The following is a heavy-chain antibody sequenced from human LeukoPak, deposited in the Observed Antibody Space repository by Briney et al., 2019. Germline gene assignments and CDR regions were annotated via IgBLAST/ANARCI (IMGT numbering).Heavy chain of an antibody. CDR1: GYTFNNYG. D-gene: IGHD3-22*01. V-gene: IGHV1-18*01. CDR2: VTSYNGDT. Sequence: ASVKVSCKASGYTFNNYGISWVRQAPGQGLEWMGWVTSYNGDTNYAQKFQGRVTMSTDTSTSTAYMELSSLRSEDTAVYYCARTKTYYYDSSSYSFDYWGQGTLVTVSS. CDR3: ARTKTYYYDSSSYSFDY. J-gene: IGHJ4*02.